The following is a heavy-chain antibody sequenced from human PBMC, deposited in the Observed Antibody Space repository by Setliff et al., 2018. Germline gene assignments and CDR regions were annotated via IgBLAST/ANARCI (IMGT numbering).Heavy chain of an antibody. D-gene: IGHD1-26*01. CDR3: VRSGKFGMRFWFDQ. Sequence: ASVKVSCKASGYRFTDYFLHWVRQAPGQGLEWMGWINPNSGDTHSAQKFQGRVTMTRDTSINTAYMELSSLTSDDTAFYYCVRSGKFGMRFWFDQWGLGTLVTVSS. CDR1: GYRFTDYF. CDR2: INPNSGDT. V-gene: IGHV1-2*02. J-gene: IGHJ5*02.